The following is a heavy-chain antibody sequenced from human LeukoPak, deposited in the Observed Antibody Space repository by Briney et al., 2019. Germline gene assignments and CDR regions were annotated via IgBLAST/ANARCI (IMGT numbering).Heavy chain of an antibody. CDR2: ITTSGDNT. D-gene: IGHD6-13*01. CDR1: GFTFSSYA. CDR3: ARLHGSRLDY. V-gene: IGHV3-23*01. Sequence: GGSLRLSCAASGFTFSSYAMSWVRQAPGKGLEWVSAITTSGDNTYYADSVKGRFAISRDNSKNTLYLQMNSLRAEDTAVYYCARLHGSRLDYWGQGTLVTVSS. J-gene: IGHJ4*02.